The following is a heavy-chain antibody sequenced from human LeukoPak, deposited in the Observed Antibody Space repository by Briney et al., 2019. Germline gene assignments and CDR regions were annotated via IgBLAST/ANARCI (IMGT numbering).Heavy chain of an antibody. CDR1: GFTFSSYL. D-gene: IGHD3-22*01. Sequence: GGSLRLSCAASGFTFSSYLMSWVRQAPGKGLGWVSGISVTGGSTYYADSVKGHFTISRDKSKNTLYLQLNSLRAEDTAVYYCARSRLDTSGYYSFDYWGQGTLVTVSS. V-gene: IGHV3-23*01. J-gene: IGHJ4*02. CDR2: ISVTGGST. CDR3: ARSRLDTSGYYSFDY.